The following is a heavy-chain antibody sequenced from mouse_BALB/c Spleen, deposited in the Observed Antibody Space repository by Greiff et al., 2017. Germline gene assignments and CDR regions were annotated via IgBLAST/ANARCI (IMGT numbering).Heavy chain of an antibody. CDR1: GFTFSDYG. D-gene: IGHD2-14*01. CDR2: ISNLAYSI. J-gene: IGHJ2*01. V-gene: IGHV5-15*02. CDR3: ARVYYRYEGYFDY. Sequence: EVQGVESGGGLVQPGGSRKLSCAASGFTFSDYGMAWVRQAPGKGPEWVAFISNLAYSIYYADTVTGRFTISRENAKNTLYLEMSSLRSEDTAMYYCARVYYRYEGYFDYWGQGTTLTVSS.